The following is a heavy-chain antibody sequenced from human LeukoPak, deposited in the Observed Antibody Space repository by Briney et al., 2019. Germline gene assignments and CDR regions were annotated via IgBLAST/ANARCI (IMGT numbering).Heavy chain of an antibody. D-gene: IGHD2-21*02. CDR2: IYYSGST. J-gene: IGHJ5*02. V-gene: IGHV4-39*07. Sequence: TSETLSLTCTVSGGSISSSSYYWGWIRQPPGEGLEWIGSIYYSGSTYYNPSLKSRVTISVDTSKNQFSLKLSSVTAADTAVYYCARVAYCGGDCPYNWFDPWGQGTLVTVSS. CDR1: GGSISSSSYY. CDR3: ARVAYCGGDCPYNWFDP.